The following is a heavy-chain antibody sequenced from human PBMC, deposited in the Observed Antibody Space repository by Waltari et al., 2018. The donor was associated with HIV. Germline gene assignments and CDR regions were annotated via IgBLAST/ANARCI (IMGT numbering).Heavy chain of an antibody. CDR3: AREASYYGTYYFDY. V-gene: IGHV3-74*01. J-gene: IGHJ4*02. D-gene: IGHD1-26*01. Sequence: EVQLVASGGGLVQPGGSLRLSCAASGFTLSSYWTHLFSQVPGKGLVWVSRINSDGSATSYADSVKGRFTISRDNAKNTLYLQMNSLRAEDTAVYYCAREASYYGTYYFDYWGQGTLVTVSS. CDR1: GFTLSSYW. CDR2: INSDGSAT.